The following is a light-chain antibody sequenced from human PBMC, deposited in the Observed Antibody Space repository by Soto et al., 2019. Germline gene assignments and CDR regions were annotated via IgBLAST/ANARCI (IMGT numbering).Light chain of an antibody. CDR3: QHYNGLPLT. CDR2: DAS. V-gene: IGKV1-33*01. Sequence: DIRVPQSPSSLSASVGDRVTITCHASQDILNYLNWYQQKPGKAPKLLIYDASTLNTGVPSRFSGTGYGTDFSLTISSLQPEDVVTYYCQHYNGLPLTFGQGTRLELK. CDR1: QDILNY. J-gene: IGKJ5*01.